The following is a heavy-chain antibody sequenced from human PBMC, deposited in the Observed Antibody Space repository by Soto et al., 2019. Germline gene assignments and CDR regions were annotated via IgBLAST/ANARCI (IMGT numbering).Heavy chain of an antibody. CDR1: GDTFTDYY. Sequence: QVQLMQSGAEVKKPGASVKVSCKASGDTFTDYYIHWVRQAPGQGLEWMGTVNPSGGHTTYAKHVMVRVTRPRDTSTSTLDMELTSLTSAATAIYYCARGGHVVVVTAALDYWGQGTLVTVSS. V-gene: IGHV1-46*01. J-gene: IGHJ4*02. CDR3: ARGGHVVVVTAALDY. D-gene: IGHD2-21*02. CDR2: VNPSGGHT.